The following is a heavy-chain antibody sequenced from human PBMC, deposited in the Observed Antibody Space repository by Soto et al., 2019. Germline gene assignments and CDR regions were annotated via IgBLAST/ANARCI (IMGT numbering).Heavy chain of an antibody. D-gene: IGHD3-22*01. CDR2: IYPGDSDT. J-gene: IGHJ5*02. V-gene: IGHV5-51*01. Sequence: PGESLKISCKGSGYSFTSYWIGWVRQMPGKGLEWMGIIYPGDSDTRYSPSFQGQVTISADKSISTAYLQWSSLKASDTAMYYCARLTLSNHYYHSNTIGWFDPWGQGTLVTVSS. CDR3: ARLTLSNHYYHSNTIGWFDP. CDR1: GYSFTSYW.